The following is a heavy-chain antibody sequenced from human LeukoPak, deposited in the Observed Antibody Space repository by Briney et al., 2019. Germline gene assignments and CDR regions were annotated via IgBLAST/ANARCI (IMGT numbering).Heavy chain of an antibody. J-gene: IGHJ3*02. Sequence: KISCKGSGYSFTSYWIAWVRQMPGKGLEWMGIIYPGDSDTRESPSFQGQVTIAADKSISTAYLQWSILQASDTAMYYCARLRGVRYFDWFDAFDIWGQGTMVTVSS. D-gene: IGHD3-9*01. V-gene: IGHV5-51*01. CDR3: ARLRGVRYFDWFDAFDI. CDR1: GYSFTSYW. CDR2: IYPGDSDT.